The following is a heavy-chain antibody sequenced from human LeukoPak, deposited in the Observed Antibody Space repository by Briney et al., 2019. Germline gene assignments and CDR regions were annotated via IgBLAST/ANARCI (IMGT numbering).Heavy chain of an antibody. CDR1: GGTFSSYA. CDR3: ARERHLGDAFDI. V-gene: IGHV1-69*04. D-gene: IGHD7-27*01. J-gene: IGHJ3*02. Sequence: SVKVSCKASGGTFSSYAISWVRQAPGQGLEWMGRIIPILGIANYAQKFQGRVTITADKSTSTAYMELSSLRSEDTAVYYCARERHLGDAFDIWGQGTMVTVSS. CDR2: IIPILGIA.